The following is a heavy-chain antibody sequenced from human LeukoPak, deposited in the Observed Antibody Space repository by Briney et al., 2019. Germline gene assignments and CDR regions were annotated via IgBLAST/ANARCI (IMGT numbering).Heavy chain of an antibody. CDR2: ISSSSAYI. V-gene: IGHV3-21*01. CDR3: ARVDYDVLTGYQNYFRY. Sequence: GGSLRLSCAASGFTFSTYSMNWVRQAPGKGLEWVSSISSSSAYINYADSVKGRLTISRDNAENSLYLQMNSLRAEDTAVYYCARVDYDVLTGYQNYFRYWGQGTLVTVSS. CDR1: GFTFSTYS. D-gene: IGHD3-9*01. J-gene: IGHJ4*02.